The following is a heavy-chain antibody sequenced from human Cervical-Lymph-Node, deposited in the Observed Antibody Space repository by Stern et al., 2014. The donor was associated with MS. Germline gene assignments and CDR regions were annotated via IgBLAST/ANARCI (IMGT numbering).Heavy chain of an antibody. J-gene: IGHJ3*01. Sequence: MQLVESGAEVRKPGASVRVSCKVSGYSLSDLSMHWVRQAPGKGLERLGGYDPEEGNTVYAQRFQGRVTMTEDTSTDTAYMELNSLRSDDTAVYHCATASRYDALDLWGQGTVVTVSS. CDR1: GYSLSDLS. V-gene: IGHV1-24*01. CDR3: ATASRYDALDL. CDR2: YDPEEGNT.